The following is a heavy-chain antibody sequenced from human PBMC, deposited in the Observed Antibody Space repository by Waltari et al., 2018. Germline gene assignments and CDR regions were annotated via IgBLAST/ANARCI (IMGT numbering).Heavy chain of an antibody. V-gene: IGHV3-48*04. CDR1: GFTFSIYS. CDR3: ARWNIGADY. D-gene: IGHD2-15*01. CDR2: INTRSTTI. J-gene: IGHJ4*02. Sequence: EVQLEEAGGGSVQPGGSLRLSCAASGFTFSIYSMIWVRQAPGKGLEWVSYINTRSTTIYYADSVKGRLTTSRENAKNSLYLQMNSRRAEDTAVYYCARWNIGADYWGQGTLVTVSS.